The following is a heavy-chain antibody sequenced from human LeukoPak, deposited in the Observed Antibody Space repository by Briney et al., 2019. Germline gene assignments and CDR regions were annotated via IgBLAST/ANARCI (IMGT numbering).Heavy chain of an antibody. V-gene: IGHV4-59*08. CDR2: IYYSGST. CDR3: ARRTVTTASFDY. D-gene: IGHD4-17*01. CDR1: GGSISSYY. Sequence: SETLSLTCTVSGGSISSYYWSWIRQPPGKGLEWIAFIYYSGSTNYNPSLKSRVTISVDTSKNQFSLKLSSVTAADTAVYYCARRTVTTASFDYWGQGTLVTVSS. J-gene: IGHJ4*02.